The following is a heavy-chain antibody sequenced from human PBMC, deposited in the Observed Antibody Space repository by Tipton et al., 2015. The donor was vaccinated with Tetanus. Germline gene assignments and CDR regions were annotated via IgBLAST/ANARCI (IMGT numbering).Heavy chain of an antibody. Sequence: TLSLTCTVSGASISNYYWSWIRQPPGKGLEWIGYIYYSGSTNYNPSLKSRVTISVDTSKNQFSLNLSSVTAADTAVYYCARHYDTSGYYFVWGQGVLVTVSS. D-gene: IGHD3-22*01. CDR3: ARHYDTSGYYFV. J-gene: IGHJ4*02. V-gene: IGHV4-59*01. CDR1: GASISNYY. CDR2: IYYSGST.